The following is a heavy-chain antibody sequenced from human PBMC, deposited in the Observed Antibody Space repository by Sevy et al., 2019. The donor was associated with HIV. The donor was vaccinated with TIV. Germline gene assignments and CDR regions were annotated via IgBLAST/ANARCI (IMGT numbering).Heavy chain of an antibody. Sequence: GGSLRLSCAASGFTFSSYGMHWVRQAPGKGLEWVAVIWYDGSNKYYADSVKGRFTISRDNSKNTLYLQMNSLRAEDTAVYYCARAITMIGYYYYGMDVWGQGTTVTGSS. CDR2: IWYDGSNK. V-gene: IGHV3-33*01. J-gene: IGHJ6*02. D-gene: IGHD3-22*01. CDR3: ARAITMIGYYYYGMDV. CDR1: GFTFSSYG.